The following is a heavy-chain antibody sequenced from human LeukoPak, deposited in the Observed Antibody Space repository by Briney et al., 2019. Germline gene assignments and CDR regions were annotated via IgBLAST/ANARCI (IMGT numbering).Heavy chain of an antibody. CDR1: VGSLSSGDYY. CDR2: IYYIGST. J-gene: IGHJ4*02. CDR3: ARTKSGGGFFDY. D-gene: IGHD1-26*01. Sequence: PSETLSLTRTLSVGSLSSGDYYWSWIRQPPRKGLEWIGYIYYIGSTYYNPTLKSQVTISVDTSKTQFPLKLSSVTAADTAVYYCARTKSGGGFFDYWGQGTLVTVSS. V-gene: IGHV4-30-4*08.